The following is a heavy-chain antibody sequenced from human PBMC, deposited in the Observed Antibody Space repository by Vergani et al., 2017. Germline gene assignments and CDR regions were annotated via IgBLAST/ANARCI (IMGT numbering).Heavy chain of an antibody. D-gene: IGHD3-16*01. J-gene: IGHJ6*02. CDR3: ARHDSGHYDASYYGLDV. V-gene: IGHV4-39*01. Sequence: QLQLHKSGPGLVKPSETLSLTCTLSGGSISSSSHFWGWLRQTPGKGLEWMGGIYYTGSAYYNPSLKSRVSISVDASKNQFSLKLSSVTAADSAVYYCARHDSGHYDASYYGLDVWGQGTTVTVSS. CDR2: IYYTGSA. CDR1: GGSISSSSHF.